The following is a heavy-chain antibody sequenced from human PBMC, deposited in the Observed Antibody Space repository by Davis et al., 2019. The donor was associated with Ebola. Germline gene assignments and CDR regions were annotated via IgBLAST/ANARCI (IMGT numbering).Heavy chain of an antibody. V-gene: IGHV4-34*01. CDR2: INHSGST. D-gene: IGHD5-24*01. CDR1: GGSISSYY. Sequence: SETLSLTCTVSGGSISSYYWSWIRQPPGKGLEWIGEINHSGSTNYNPSLKSRVTISVDTSKNQFSLKLSSVTAADTAVYYCARTRRDGYNNPDAFDIWGQGTMVTVSS. CDR3: ARTRRDGYNNPDAFDI. J-gene: IGHJ3*02.